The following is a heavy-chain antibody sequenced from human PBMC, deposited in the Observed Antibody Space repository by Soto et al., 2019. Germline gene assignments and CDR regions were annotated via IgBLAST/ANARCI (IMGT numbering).Heavy chain of an antibody. CDR1: GYTFTDSH. CDR2: INPKTGDT. CDR3: ERDPPRYFTSSPEGAGL. D-gene: IGHD2-21*01. V-gene: IGHV1-2*02. Sequence: QVQLVQSGTEVKKPGASVKVSCKASGYTFTDSHIHWVRQASGQGLEWLGWINPKTGDTNYPQKFQGRITMTRDTSMSTAYMELPNLTSGDTAVYYCERDPPRYFTSSPEGAGLWGQGTLVTVSS. J-gene: IGHJ4*02.